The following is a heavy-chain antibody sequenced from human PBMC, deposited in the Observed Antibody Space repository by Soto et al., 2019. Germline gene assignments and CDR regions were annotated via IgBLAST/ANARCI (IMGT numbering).Heavy chain of an antibody. CDR3: ARGPHCTNGVCHHGYFQH. D-gene: IGHD2-8*01. CDR1: GGSISNSSYY. V-gene: IGHV4-39*01. Sequence: PSETLSLTCTVSGGSISNSSYYWGWIRQPPGKGLEWIGSIYYSGSTYYNPSLKSRVTISVDTSKNQFSLKLSSVTAADTAVYYCARGPHCTNGVCHHGYFQHWGQGTLVTVSS. CDR2: IYYSGST. J-gene: IGHJ1*01.